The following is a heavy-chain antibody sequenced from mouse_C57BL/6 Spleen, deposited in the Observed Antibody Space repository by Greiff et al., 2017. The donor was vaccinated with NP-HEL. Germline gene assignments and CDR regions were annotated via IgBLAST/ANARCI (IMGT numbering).Heavy chain of an antibody. V-gene: IGHV1-72*01. CDR1: GYTFTSYW. Sequence: QVQLQQPGAELVKPGASVKLSCKASGYTFTSYWMHWVKQRPGRGLEWIGKIDPNSGGTKYNEKFKSKATLTVDTPSSTAYMQLSSLTSKDSAVDYGAKSFYYGSLYAMDYWGQGTSVTVSS. J-gene: IGHJ4*01. CDR3: AKSFYYGSLYAMDY. CDR2: IDPNSGGT. D-gene: IGHD1-1*01.